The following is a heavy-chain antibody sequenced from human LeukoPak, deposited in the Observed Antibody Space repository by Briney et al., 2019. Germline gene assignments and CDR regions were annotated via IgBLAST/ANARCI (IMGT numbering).Heavy chain of an antibody. CDR1: GFTFSTFA. D-gene: IGHD2-21*02. Sequence: GGSLRLSCAASGFTFSTFAMSWGRQAPGKGLEWVSTITRSGAAKYYADSVKGRFTISRDNPKNTLYLQMDSLSAEDTALYYCAKDHSSCAGRDCLLFDNWGQGPRVTASS. CDR3: AKDHSSCAGRDCLLFDN. CDR2: ITRSGAAK. J-gene: IGHJ4*02. V-gene: IGHV3-23*01.